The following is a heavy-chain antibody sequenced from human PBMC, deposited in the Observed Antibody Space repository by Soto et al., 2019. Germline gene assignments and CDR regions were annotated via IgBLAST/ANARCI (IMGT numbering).Heavy chain of an antibody. V-gene: IGHV1-69*01. CDR1: GGTFSKDA. D-gene: IGHD5-18*01. Sequence: QVQLVQSGAEVKKPGSSVTVSCKTSGGTFSKDAINWVRQAPGQGLEWMGLLIPVFGSPIYAQKFQGRISITADESTSTAFMDLSSLRSEDTAVYCRTRVLGYTFEPGKTRYYAMDVWGQGTTVSVSS. J-gene: IGHJ6*02. CDR2: LIPVFGSP. CDR3: TRVLGYTFEPGKTRYYAMDV.